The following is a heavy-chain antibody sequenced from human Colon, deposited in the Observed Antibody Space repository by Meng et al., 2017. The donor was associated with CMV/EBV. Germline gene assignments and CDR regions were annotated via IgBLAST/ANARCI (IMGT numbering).Heavy chain of an antibody. D-gene: IGHD3-3*01. CDR2: MRFAGSDK. V-gene: IGHV3-30*02. Sequence: GESLKISCAASGFNLGNMHWVRQAPGMGLEWVAFMRFAGSDKYYADSVKGRLTISRDNSKNTLYLQMNSLRTEDTAVYYCARDFEWTFDYWGQGTMVTVSS. J-gene: IGHJ4*02. CDR1: GFNLGN. CDR3: ARDFEWTFDY.